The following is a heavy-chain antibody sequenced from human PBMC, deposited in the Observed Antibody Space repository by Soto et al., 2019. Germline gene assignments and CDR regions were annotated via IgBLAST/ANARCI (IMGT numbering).Heavy chain of an antibody. D-gene: IGHD4-4*01. J-gene: IGHJ3*02. V-gene: IGHV1-69*01. CDR1: GGTFSSYA. Sequence: QVQLVQSGAEVKKPGSSVKVSCKASGGTFSSYAISWVRQAPGQGLEWMGGIMPVFGTTNNAQKFQGRVTITADESTSTAYMELSSLRSEDTGVYYCARGTLTDDAFDIWGQGTMVTVSS. CDR3: ARGTLTDDAFDI. CDR2: IMPVFGTT.